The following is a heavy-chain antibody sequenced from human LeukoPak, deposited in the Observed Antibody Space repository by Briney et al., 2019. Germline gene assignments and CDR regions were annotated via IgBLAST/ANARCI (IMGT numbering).Heavy chain of an antibody. Sequence: PGGSLRLSCAASGFTFSSYAMSWVRQAPGKGLEWVSGISGSGGSTFYADSVKGRFTIPRDNSKNTLYLQMNSLRAEDTAVYYCARDANGDYVNAFDIWGQGTMVTVSS. CDR1: GFTFSSYA. V-gene: IGHV3-23*01. D-gene: IGHD4-17*01. CDR3: ARDANGDYVNAFDI. J-gene: IGHJ3*02. CDR2: ISGSGGST.